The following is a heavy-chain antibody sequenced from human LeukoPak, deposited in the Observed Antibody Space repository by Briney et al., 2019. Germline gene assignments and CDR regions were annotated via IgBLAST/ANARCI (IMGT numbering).Heavy chain of an antibody. V-gene: IGHV1-2*02. Sequence: ASVKVSCKASGYTFTGYFMHWVRQAPGQGLEWMGWINPKSGGTNYAQMFQGRVTMTRDTSISTAYMELRRLRSDDTAVFYCARGPLPADFDYYSYMDVWGKGTTVTVSS. CDR1: GYTFTGYF. CDR3: ARGPLPADFDYYSYMDV. CDR2: INPKSGGT. D-gene: IGHD2-2*01. J-gene: IGHJ6*03.